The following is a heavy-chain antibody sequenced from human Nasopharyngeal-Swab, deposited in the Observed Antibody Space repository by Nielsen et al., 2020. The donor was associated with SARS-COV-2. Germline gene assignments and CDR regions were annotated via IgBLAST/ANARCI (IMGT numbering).Heavy chain of an antibody. CDR1: GGSFSGYY. Sequence: SETLSLTCAVYGGSFSGYYWSWIRQPPGKGLEWIGELNHSGSTNYNPSLNSRVTISVDTSKSQFSLKLRSVTAADTAVYYCARAGVDTSTGSSGGCFDYWGQGALVTVSS. CDR2: LNHSGST. CDR3: ARAGVDTSTGSSGGCFDY. D-gene: IGHD3-9*01. V-gene: IGHV4-34*01. J-gene: IGHJ4*02.